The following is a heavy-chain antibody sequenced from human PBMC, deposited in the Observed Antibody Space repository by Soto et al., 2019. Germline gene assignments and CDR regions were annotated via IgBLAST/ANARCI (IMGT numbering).Heavy chain of an antibody. CDR3: ASGHSTDCYNAVCSFCYHHEMDV. CDR2: INPKSGGT. J-gene: IGHJ6*02. V-gene: IGHV1-2*04. D-gene: IGHD2-8*01. CDR1: GYSFTDYH. Sequence: ASVKVSCKASGYSFTDYHIHWVRQAPGQGLEWLGRINPKSGGTSTAQKFQGWVTMTRDRSISTVYMELTRLRSDETAVYFWASGHSTDCYNAVCSFCYHHEMDVWGQGTTVTVSS.